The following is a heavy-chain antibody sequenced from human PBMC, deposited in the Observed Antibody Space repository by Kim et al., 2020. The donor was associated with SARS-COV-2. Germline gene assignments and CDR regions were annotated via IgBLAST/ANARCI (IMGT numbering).Heavy chain of an antibody. J-gene: IGHJ4*02. Sequence: SYAQKFQGRVTMTRDTSTSTVYMELSSLRSEDTAVYYCARTREPGDYYGYWGQGTLVTVSS. D-gene: IGHD1-1*01. V-gene: IGHV1-46*01. CDR3: ARTREPGDYYGY.